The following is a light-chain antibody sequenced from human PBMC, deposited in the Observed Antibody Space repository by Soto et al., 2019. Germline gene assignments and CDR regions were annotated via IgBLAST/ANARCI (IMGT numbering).Light chain of an antibody. CDR3: QRYNSFSGT. Sequence: DIQMTQSPSTLSASVGDRVTITCRASQSISIWLAWFQQKPGQAPKLLIYRTSTLESGVPSRFSGSGSGTECTLTISRLQPDDFATYYCQRYNSFSGTFGQGTKVEIK. J-gene: IGKJ1*01. V-gene: IGKV1-5*03. CDR2: RTS. CDR1: QSISIW.